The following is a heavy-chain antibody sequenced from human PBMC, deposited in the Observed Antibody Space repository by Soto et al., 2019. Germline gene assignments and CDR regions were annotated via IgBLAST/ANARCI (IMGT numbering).Heavy chain of an antibody. CDR2: INHRGST. J-gene: IGHJ4*02. CDR3: ARRYSGYDFDY. Sequence: PSETLSLTCAVYGGSFSGYYWIWIRQPPGKGLEWIGEINHRGSTNYNPSLKSRVTLSVDTSKNQFSLKLSSVTAADTAVYYCARRYSGYDFDYWGQGILVTVSS. V-gene: IGHV4-34*01. D-gene: IGHD5-12*01. CDR1: GGSFSGYY.